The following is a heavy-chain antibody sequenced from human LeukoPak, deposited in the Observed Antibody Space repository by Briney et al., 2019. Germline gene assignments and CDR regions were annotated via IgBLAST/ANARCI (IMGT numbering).Heavy chain of an antibody. CDR3: ARDYGRSRDYGMGV. J-gene: IGHJ6*01. Sequence: GGPLKLSCAASGFTFSNYWMHWVRQAPGKGLVWVSRINSDGSSTSYADSVKGRFTISRDNAKNTLYLQMNSLRVEGTAVYYCARDYGRSRDYGMGVWGPGTTVTVSS. CDR1: GFTFSNYW. D-gene: IGHD3-10*01. V-gene: IGHV3-74*01. CDR2: INSDGSST.